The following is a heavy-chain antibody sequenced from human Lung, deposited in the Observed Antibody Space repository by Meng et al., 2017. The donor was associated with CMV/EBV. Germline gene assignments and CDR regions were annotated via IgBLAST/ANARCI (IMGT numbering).Heavy chain of an antibody. Sequence: SXTLSLXCTVSGGSISSYYCSWIRQPPGKGLEWNGYIYYSGSTNYNPYLKSRVTISVDTSKNQFYLKLSSVTAEDTAVYYCARVEWDYYYYGMDVWGQGTTVTVSS. CDR2: IYYSGST. D-gene: IGHD2-8*01. CDR3: ARVEWDYYYYGMDV. J-gene: IGHJ6*02. CDR1: GGSISSYY. V-gene: IGHV4-59*01.